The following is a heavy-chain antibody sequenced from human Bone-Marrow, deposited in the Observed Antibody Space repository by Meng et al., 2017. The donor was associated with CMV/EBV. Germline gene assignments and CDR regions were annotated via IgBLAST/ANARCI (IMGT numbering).Heavy chain of an antibody. CDR1: GDSVSSDTAA. Sequence: SETRSLTCAISGDSVSSDTAAWSWIRQSPSRGLEWLGRTYYRSKWYNDYALSVKSRITINPDTSKNQFSLRLISVTPEDTALYYCARVKYNTSSNFGMDVWGQGTTVTVSS. CDR3: ARVKYNTSSNFGMDV. J-gene: IGHJ6*02. D-gene: IGHD6-6*01. V-gene: IGHV6-1*01. CDR2: TYYRSKWYN.